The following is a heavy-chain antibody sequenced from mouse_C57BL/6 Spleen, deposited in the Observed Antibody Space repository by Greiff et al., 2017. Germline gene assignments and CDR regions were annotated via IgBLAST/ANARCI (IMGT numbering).Heavy chain of an antibody. CDR2: ISSGSSTI. Sequence: EVKLVESGGGLVKPGGSLKLSCAASGFTFSDYGMHWVRQAPEKGLEWVAYISSGSSTIYYADTVKGRFTFSRDTAKNTLFMQMTSLRAEDAAMYYGARQGFYYGSSFDDWGQGTTRTVSS. V-gene: IGHV5-17*01. D-gene: IGHD1-1*01. CDR3: ARQGFYYGSSFDD. J-gene: IGHJ2*01. CDR1: GFTFSDYG.